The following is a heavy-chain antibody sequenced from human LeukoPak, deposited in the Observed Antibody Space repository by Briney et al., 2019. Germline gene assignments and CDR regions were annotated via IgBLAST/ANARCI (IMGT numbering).Heavy chain of an antibody. CDR2: ISSISSYI. Sequence: GGSLRLSCAASGFTFSSYSMNWVRQAPGKGLEWVSSISSISSYIYYADSVKGRFTISRDNANNSLYLQMNSLRAEDTAVYYCARDSYRGFGELLLFDYWGQGTLVTVSS. D-gene: IGHD3-10*01. J-gene: IGHJ4*02. CDR3: ARDSYRGFGELLLFDY. V-gene: IGHV3-21*01. CDR1: GFTFSSYS.